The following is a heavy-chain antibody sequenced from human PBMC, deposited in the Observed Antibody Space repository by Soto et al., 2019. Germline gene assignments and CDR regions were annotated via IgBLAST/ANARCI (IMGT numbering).Heavy chain of an antibody. V-gene: IGHV3-23*01. J-gene: IGHJ4*02. CDR1: GFTFSTYA. Sequence: EVQLLESGGGLVQPGGSLRLSCAASGFTFSTYAMSWVRQAPGKGLEWVSAISGSGGSTYYADSVKGRFTISRDNSKTTLDLQMNGLRAEDTAVYYCAKAQVVVAATPGYDYWGQGTLVTVSS. D-gene: IGHD2-15*01. CDR2: ISGSGGST. CDR3: AKAQVVVAATPGYDY.